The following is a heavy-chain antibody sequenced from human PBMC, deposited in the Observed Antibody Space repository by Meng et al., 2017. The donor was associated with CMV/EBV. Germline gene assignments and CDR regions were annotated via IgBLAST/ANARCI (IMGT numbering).Heavy chain of an antibody. Sequence: GGSLRLSCAASGFTFSSYEMNWVRQASGKGLEWVSYISSSGSTIYYADSVKGRFTISRDNAKNSLYLQMNSLRAEDTAVYYCAREDCSSTSCYTGYYGMDVWGQGTTVTVSS. CDR1: GFTFSSYE. J-gene: IGHJ6*02. D-gene: IGHD2-2*02. V-gene: IGHV3-48*03. CDR2: ISSSGSTI. CDR3: AREDCSSTSCYTGYYGMDV.